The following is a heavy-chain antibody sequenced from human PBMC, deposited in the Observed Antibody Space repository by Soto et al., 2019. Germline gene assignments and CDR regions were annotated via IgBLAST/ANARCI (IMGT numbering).Heavy chain of an antibody. CDR2: SSAYNGNT. CDR1: GYTFTSNG. CDR3: ARVFRDRHYYYYGMDV. D-gene: IGHD2-21*02. J-gene: IGHJ6*02. Sequence: ASAKVSCKASGYTFTSNGISWVRQAPGQGLEWIGWSSAYNGNTNYAQKLQGRVTMTTDTSTSTAYMELMSLRSDDTAVYYCARVFRDRHYYYYGMDVWGQGTTVTAP. V-gene: IGHV1-18*01.